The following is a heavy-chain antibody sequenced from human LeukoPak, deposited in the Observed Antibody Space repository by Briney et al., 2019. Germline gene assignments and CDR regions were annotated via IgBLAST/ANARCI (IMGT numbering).Heavy chain of an antibody. V-gene: IGHV4-34*01. Sequence: SETLSLTCAVYGGSFSNYYWTWVRQLPGKGLEWIGEINPSRSTNYNPSLKRRATISADPSMNQFSLRLSSVTAADTAVYYCARGVVGATRFDYWGQGTLVTVSS. J-gene: IGHJ4*02. CDR3: ARGVVGATRFDY. CDR2: INPSRST. D-gene: IGHD1-26*01. CDR1: GGSFSNYY.